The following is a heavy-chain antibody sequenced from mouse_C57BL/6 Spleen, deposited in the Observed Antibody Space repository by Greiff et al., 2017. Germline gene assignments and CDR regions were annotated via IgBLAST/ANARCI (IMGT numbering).Heavy chain of an antibody. CDR1: GYTFTSYW. Sequence: QVQLQQPGAELVKPGASVKLSCKASGYTFTSYWMHWVQQRPGQGLAWIGMIHPNSGSTNYNEKFTSKATLTVDKASNTAYMQISSLTAEDSAIYYCARRDGGSYGDWGQGTTLTVSS. J-gene: IGHJ2*01. D-gene: IGHD1-1*02. V-gene: IGHV1-64*01. CDR3: ARRDGGSYGD. CDR2: IHPNSGST.